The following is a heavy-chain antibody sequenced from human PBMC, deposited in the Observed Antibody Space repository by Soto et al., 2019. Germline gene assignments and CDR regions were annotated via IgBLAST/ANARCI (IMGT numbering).Heavy chain of an antibody. CDR2: ISNSGST. Sequence: SETLSLTCTVSGGSVTSDEDYWTWIRQSPGKGLEWIGYISNSGSTGYNPSLKTRLSMSVDRSKNQFTLRPTSVTAADTAVYFCATESGSTYGYFDHWGQGTQVTVSS. J-gene: IGHJ4*02. CDR3: ATESGSTYGYFDH. V-gene: IGHV4-30-4*01. CDR1: GGSVTSDEDY. D-gene: IGHD5-18*01.